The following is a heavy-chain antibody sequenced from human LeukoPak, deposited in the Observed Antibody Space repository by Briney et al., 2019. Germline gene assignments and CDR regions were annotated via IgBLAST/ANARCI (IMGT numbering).Heavy chain of an antibody. CDR1: GYTLTGLS. CDR3: ATGESYYYGMDV. CDR2: FDPEDGET. V-gene: IGHV1-24*01. Sequence: ASVKVSCKVSGYTLTGLSMHWVRQAPGKGLEWMGGFDPEDGETIYAQKFQGRVTMTEDTSTDTAYMELSSLRSEDTAVYYCATGESYYYGMDVWGQGTTVTVSS. J-gene: IGHJ6*02.